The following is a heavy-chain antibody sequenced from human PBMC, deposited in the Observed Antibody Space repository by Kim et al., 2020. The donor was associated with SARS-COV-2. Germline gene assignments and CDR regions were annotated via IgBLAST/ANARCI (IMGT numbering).Heavy chain of an antibody. CDR2: A. Sequence: ANYAQKFQGRVKITADESTNTAYMELSSLRSDDTAVYYCARGDGVYDTFDIWGQGTMVTVSS. V-gene: IGHV1-69*01. D-gene: IGHD2-8*01. CDR3: ARGDGVYDTFDI. J-gene: IGHJ3*02.